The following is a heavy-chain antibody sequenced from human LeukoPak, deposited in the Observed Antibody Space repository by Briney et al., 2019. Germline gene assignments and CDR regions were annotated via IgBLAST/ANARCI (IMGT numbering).Heavy chain of an antibody. V-gene: IGHV4-59*08. J-gene: IGHJ4*02. CDR3: ARFNYYDQTIDY. Sequence: SETLSLTCTVSGGSISSYYWSWIRQPPGKGLEWIGFIYYSGSTNYNPSLKSRVTISVDTSKNQFSLKLSSVTAADTAVYYCARFNYYDQTIDYWGQGTLVTVSS. CDR2: IYYSGST. CDR1: GGSISSYY. D-gene: IGHD3-22*01.